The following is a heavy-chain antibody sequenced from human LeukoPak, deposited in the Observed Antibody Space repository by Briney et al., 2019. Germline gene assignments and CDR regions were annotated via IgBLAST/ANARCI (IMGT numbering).Heavy chain of an antibody. CDR1: GGSFSGYY. CDR3: ARSSRDGYNLIDYMDV. V-gene: IGHV4-34*01. D-gene: IGHD5-24*01. J-gene: IGHJ6*03. CDR2: INHSGST. Sequence: SETLSLTCAVYGGSFSGYYWSWIRQPPGKGLEWIGEINHSGSTNYNPSLKSRVTISVDTSKNQFSLKLSSVTAADTAVYYCARSSRDGYNLIDYMDVWGKGTTVTVSS.